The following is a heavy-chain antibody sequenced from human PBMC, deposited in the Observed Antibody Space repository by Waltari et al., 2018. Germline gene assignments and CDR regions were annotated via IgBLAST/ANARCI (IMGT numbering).Heavy chain of an antibody. J-gene: IGHJ2*01. Sequence: EVQLVESGGDLVQPGGSLRLSCGASGFTFSSYSLHWVRRAPGKALEWVSYISTSSDTIYYADSVKGRFTISRDNAKNSLYLQMNSLRVEDTAVYYCARDRWTPTWYFDLWGRGTLVTVSS. V-gene: IGHV3-48*01. CDR1: GFTFSSYS. CDR3: ARDRWTPTWYFDL. CDR2: ISTSSDTI. D-gene: IGHD2-15*01.